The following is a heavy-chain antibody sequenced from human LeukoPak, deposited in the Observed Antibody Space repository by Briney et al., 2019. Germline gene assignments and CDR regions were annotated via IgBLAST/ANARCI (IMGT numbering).Heavy chain of an antibody. Sequence: GGSLRLSCAASGFTFSSYSMNWVRQAPGKGLEWVSSISSSSSYIYYADSVKGRFTISRDNAKNSLYLQMDSLRAEDTAVYYCATIYDSSGATEDDAFDIWGQGTMVTVSS. V-gene: IGHV3-21*01. D-gene: IGHD3-22*01. CDR2: ISSSSSYI. CDR1: GFTFSSYS. J-gene: IGHJ3*02. CDR3: ATIYDSSGATEDDAFDI.